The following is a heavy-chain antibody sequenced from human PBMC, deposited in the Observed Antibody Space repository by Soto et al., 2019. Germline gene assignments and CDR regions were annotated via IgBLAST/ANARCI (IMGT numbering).Heavy chain of an antibody. D-gene: IGHD2-15*01. J-gene: IGHJ6*02. Sequence: QVQLVQSGAEVKKPGSSVKVSCKASGGTFRSYAISWVRQAPGQGLKWMGGIIPIFATANYAQKFQGRVRITADESTSTAYMELSSLRGGDTGVYSGARVFWRYCSGASCSHYYYYYGMVVWGQGTTVAVSS. V-gene: IGHV1-69*01. CDR2: IIPIFATA. CDR1: GGTFRSYA. CDR3: ARVFWRYCSGASCSHYYYYYGMVV.